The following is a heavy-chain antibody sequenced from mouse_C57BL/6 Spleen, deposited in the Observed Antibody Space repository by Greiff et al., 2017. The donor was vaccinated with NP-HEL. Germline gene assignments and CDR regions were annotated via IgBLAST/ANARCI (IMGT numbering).Heavy chain of an antibody. Sequence: VQLKESGGGLVKPGGSLKLSCAASGFTFSDYGMHWVRQAPEKGLEWVAYISSGSSTIYYADTVKGRFTISRDNAKNTLFLQMTSLRSEDTAMFYCARWGTTVRVYWYFDVWGTGTTVTVSS. CDR3: ARWGTTVRVYWYFDV. D-gene: IGHD1-1*01. V-gene: IGHV5-17*01. J-gene: IGHJ1*03. CDR1: GFTFSDYG. CDR2: ISSGSSTI.